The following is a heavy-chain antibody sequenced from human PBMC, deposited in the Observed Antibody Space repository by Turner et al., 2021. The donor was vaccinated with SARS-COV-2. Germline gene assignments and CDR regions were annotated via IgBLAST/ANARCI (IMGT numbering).Heavy chain of an antibody. CDR1: GFTFSSYW. CDR3: ASHGAHPGFDY. CDR2: SNSDGSST. J-gene: IGHJ4*02. D-gene: IGHD3-16*01. V-gene: IGHV3-74*01. Sequence: EVQLVESGGGLVQPGGSLRLSCAASGFTFSSYWMHWVRQAPGKGLVWVARSNSDGSSTSYADSVKGRFTISRDNAKNTLYLQMNSLRAEDTAVYYCASHGAHPGFDYWGQGTLVTVSS.